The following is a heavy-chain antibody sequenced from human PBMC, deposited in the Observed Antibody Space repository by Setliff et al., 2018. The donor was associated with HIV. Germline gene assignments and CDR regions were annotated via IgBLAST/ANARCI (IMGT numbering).Heavy chain of an antibody. CDR3: ARAYSGYDGGWFDP. D-gene: IGHD5-12*01. J-gene: IGHJ5*02. CDR1: GGSISSHY. V-gene: IGHV4-59*11. Sequence: SETLSLTCTVSGGSISSHYWSWIRQPPGKGLQWIGYIYYSGGTYYNPSLKSRVTISVDTSKNQFSLKLSSVTAADTAVYYCARAYSGYDGGWFDPWGQGTLGTSPQ. CDR2: IYYSGGT.